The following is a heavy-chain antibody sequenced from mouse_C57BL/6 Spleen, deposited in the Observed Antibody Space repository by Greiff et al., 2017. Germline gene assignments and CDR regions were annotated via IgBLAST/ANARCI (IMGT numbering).Heavy chain of an antibody. V-gene: IGHV5-4*03. Sequence: EVKVVESGGGLVKPGGSLKLSCAASGFTFSSYAMSWVRQTPEKRLEWVATISDGGSYTYYPDNVKGRFTISRDNAKNNLYLQMSHLKSEDTAMYYCARAPDYWGQGTTLTVSS. CDR1: GFTFSSYA. CDR3: ARAPDY. CDR2: ISDGGSYT. J-gene: IGHJ2*01.